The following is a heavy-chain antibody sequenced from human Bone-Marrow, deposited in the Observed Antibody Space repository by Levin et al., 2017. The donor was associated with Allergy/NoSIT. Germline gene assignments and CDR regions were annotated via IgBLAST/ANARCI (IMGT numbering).Heavy chain of an antibody. CDR1: GFTFSSYG. D-gene: IGHD3-10*01. CDR3: ARDFTMVQGVRVYFDY. J-gene: IGHJ4*02. V-gene: IGHV3-33*01. Sequence: PGGSLRLSCAASGFTFSSYGMHWVRQAPGKGLEWVAVIWYDGSNKYYADSVKGRFTISRDNSKNTLYLQMNSLRAEDTAVYYCARDFTMVQGVRVYFDYWGQGTLVTVSS. CDR2: IWYDGSNK.